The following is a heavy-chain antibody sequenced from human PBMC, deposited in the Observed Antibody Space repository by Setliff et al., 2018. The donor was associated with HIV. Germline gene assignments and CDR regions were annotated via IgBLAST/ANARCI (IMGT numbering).Heavy chain of an antibody. CDR3: ARGFTIFGVGFSADPTGNWFDP. D-gene: IGHD3-3*01. V-gene: IGHV4-34*01. Sequence: SETLSLTCAVYGGSFSDYYWSWIRQPPGKGLEWIGEINHSGKTNYNPSLKSRITLSVDTSENQFALKLASVTAADTAVYYCARGFTIFGVGFSADPTGNWFDPWGQGTLVTVSS. CDR2: INHSGKT. J-gene: IGHJ5*02. CDR1: GGSFSDYY.